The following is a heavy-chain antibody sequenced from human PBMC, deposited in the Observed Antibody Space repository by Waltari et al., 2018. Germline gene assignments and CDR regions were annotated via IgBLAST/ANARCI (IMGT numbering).Heavy chain of an antibody. Sequence: EVQLVESGGGLTQPGRSLRLSCTTSGLVFSSFSISWVRQAPGKGLEGLGFIRSKAYGGTPKYAASVRDRFTMSRDDSKSIAYLEMNSLKTEDTAMYFCTTQNTFWSWSYWGRGTLVTVSS. CDR2: IRSKAYGGTP. CDR1: GLVFSSFS. CDR3: TTQNTFWSWSY. J-gene: IGHJ4*02. D-gene: IGHD3-3*01. V-gene: IGHV3-49*04.